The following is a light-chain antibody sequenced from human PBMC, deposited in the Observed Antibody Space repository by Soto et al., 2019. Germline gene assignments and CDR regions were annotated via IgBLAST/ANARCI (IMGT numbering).Light chain of an antibody. CDR2: ATS. CDR1: QSVSSGY. J-gene: IGKJ5*01. Sequence: EIVLTQSPGALSLSPGERATLSCRASQSVSSGYLAWYQQKPGQAPRLLIFATSRRPTGIPDRFSGSGSGTDFPLTISRLEPEDVAVYYCQQYGSSPPITFGQGTRLEIK. V-gene: IGKV3-20*01. CDR3: QQYGSSPPIT.